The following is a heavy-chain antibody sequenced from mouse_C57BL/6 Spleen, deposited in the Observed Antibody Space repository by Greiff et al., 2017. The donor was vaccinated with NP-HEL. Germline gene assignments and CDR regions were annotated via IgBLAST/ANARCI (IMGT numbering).Heavy chain of an antibody. V-gene: IGHV5-9-1*02. CDR2: ISSGGDYT. D-gene: IGHD1-1*01. CDR1: GFTFSSYA. CDR3: TRGITTAGARYFDV. Sequence: DVMLVESGEGLVKPGGSLKLSCAASGFTFSSYAMSWVRQTPEKRLEWVAYISSGGDYTYYADTVKGRFTISRDNSRSTVYLKMSSLKSEDTAMYYCTRGITTAGARYFDVWGTGTTVTVSS. J-gene: IGHJ1*03.